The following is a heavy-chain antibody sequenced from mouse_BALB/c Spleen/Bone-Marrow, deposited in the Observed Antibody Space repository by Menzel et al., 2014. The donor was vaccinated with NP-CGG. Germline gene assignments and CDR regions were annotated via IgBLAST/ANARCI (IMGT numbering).Heavy chain of an antibody. J-gene: IGHJ4*01. Sequence: QVQLKESGAELARPGASVKLSCKASGYTFTSYWMLWVKQRPGQGLEWIGAIYPGDGDTRFTQKFKGKATLTADKSSSTAYMQLSSLASEDSAVYYCARAKRYGEMDYWGQGTSVTVSS. V-gene: IGHV1-87*01. CDR1: GYTFTSYW. CDR3: ARAKRYGEMDY. CDR2: IYPGDGDT. D-gene: IGHD2-14*01.